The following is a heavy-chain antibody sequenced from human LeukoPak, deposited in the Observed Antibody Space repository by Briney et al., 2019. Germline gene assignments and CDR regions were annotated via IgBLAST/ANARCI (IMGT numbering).Heavy chain of an antibody. CDR2: ISSSGDLT. J-gene: IGHJ2*01. Sequence: GGSLRLACAASGFSLINYGMTWVRQVPGKEPEWVAAISSSGDLTYYADSVRGRFTISRDNSRNTLYLLMNSLRTEDAAVYHCAKILTPGKWFFDLWGRGTLVTVSS. V-gene: IGHV3-23*01. CDR3: AKILTPGKWFFDL. CDR1: GFSLINYG.